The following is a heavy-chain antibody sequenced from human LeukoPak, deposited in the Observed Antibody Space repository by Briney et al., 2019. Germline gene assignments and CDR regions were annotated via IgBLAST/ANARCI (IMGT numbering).Heavy chain of an antibody. V-gene: IGHV1-69*06. CDR1: GGTFSSYA. CDR2: IIPIFGTA. Sequence: SGKVSCKASGGTFSSYAISWVRQAPGQGLEWMGGIIPIFGTANYAQKFQGRVTITADKSTSTAYMELSSLRSEDTAVYYCASCRGSSWYEFDYWGQGTLVTVSS. CDR3: ASCRGSSWYEFDY. D-gene: IGHD6-13*01. J-gene: IGHJ4*02.